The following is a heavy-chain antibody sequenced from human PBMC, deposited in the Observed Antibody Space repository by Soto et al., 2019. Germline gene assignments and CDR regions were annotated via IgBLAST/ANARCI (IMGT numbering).Heavy chain of an antibody. CDR1: GFTVGNKY. D-gene: IGHD3-10*01. CDR3: AKDGRGSGSHYNSFGY. CDR2: IYSTGTT. J-gene: IGHJ4*02. Sequence: EVQLVESGGGLIQPGGSLKLSCEASGFTVGNKYMSWVRQAPGKGLEWVSLIYSTGTTKYADSVKGRFTVSRDNAKNTLYLQMNILRAEDTAVYYCAKDGRGSGSHYNSFGYWGQGTLVTVSS. V-gene: IGHV3-53*01.